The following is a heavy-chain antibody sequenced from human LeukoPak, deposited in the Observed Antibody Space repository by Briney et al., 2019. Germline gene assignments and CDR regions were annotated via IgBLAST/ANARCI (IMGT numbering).Heavy chain of an antibody. Sequence: SETLSPTCTVSGGSISSVSYYWGWIRQPPGKGLEWIGNIYYSGSTYQNPSLRSRVTISVDTSKNQFSLKLSSLTAADTAVYYCARDSGYYDAFDIWGQGTMVTVSS. D-gene: IGHD3-22*01. V-gene: IGHV4-39*07. CDR1: GGSISSVSYY. J-gene: IGHJ3*02. CDR3: ARDSGYYDAFDI. CDR2: IYYSGST.